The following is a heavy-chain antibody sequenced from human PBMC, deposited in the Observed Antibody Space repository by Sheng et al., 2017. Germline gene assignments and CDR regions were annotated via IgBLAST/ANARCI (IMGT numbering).Heavy chain of an antibody. J-gene: IGHJ3*02. CDR1: GFTFSSYG. V-gene: IGHV3-33*01. Sequence: ESGGGVVQPGRSLRLSCAASGFTFSSYGMHWVRQAPGKGLEWVAVIWYDGSNKYYADSVKGRFTISRDNSKNTLYLQMNSLRAEDTAVYYCARDSKNYYDSTTPSGAFDIWGQGTMVTVSS. D-gene: IGHD3-22*01. CDR3: ARDSKNYYDSTTPSGAFDI. CDR2: IWYDGSNK.